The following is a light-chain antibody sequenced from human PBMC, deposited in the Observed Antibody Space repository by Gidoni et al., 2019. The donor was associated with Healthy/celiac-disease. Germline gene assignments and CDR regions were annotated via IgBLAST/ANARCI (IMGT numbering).Light chain of an antibody. Sequence: SYELTQPPSVSVSPGQTARITCSGDALPKHYAYWYQQKPGQAPVLVIYKDSERPSGIPERFSGSSSWTTVTLTISGVQAEDEADYYCQSADSSGTYVVFGGGTKLTVL. V-gene: IGLV3-25*03. CDR1: ALPKHY. CDR2: KDS. CDR3: QSADSSGTYVV. J-gene: IGLJ2*01.